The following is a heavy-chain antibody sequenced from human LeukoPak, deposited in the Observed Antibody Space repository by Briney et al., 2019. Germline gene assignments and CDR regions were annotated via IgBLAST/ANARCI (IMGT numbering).Heavy chain of an antibody. CDR2: IIPIFGTA. V-gene: IGHV1-69*05. CDR3: AGGIAAAGTGEGVY. Sequence: SVKVSCKASGGTFSSYAISWVRQAPGQGLEWMGGIIPIFGTANYAQKFQGRVTITTDESTSTAYMELSSLRSEDTAVYYCAGGIAAAGTGEGVYWGQGTLVTVSS. D-gene: IGHD6-13*01. J-gene: IGHJ4*02. CDR1: GGTFSSYA.